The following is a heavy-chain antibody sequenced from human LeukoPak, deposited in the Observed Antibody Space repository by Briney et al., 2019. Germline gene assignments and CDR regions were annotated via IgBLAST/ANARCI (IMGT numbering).Heavy chain of an antibody. Sequence: GGSLRLSCAASGFTFSSYDMHWVRQAKGKGLEWVSAIGTAGDTYYPGSVKGRFTISRENAKNSLYLQMNSLRAGDTAVYYCARASIAAAGTGFYDYWGQGTLVTVSS. CDR3: ARASIAAAGTGFYDY. J-gene: IGHJ4*02. CDR1: GFTFSSYD. CDR2: IGTAGDT. D-gene: IGHD6-13*01. V-gene: IGHV3-13*04.